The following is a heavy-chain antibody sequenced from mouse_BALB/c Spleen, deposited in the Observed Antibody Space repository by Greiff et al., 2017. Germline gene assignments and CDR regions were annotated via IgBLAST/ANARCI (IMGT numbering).Heavy chain of an antibody. V-gene: IGHV1-87*01. J-gene: IGHJ4*01. Sequence: VQLQQSGAELARPGASVKLSCKASGYPFTSYWMQWVKQRPGQGLEWIGAIYPGDGDTRYTQKFKGKATLTADKSSSTAYMQLSSLASEDSAVYYCARGATVVATDAMDYWGQGTSVTVSS. CDR2: IYPGDGDT. D-gene: IGHD1-1*01. CDR3: ARGATVVATDAMDY. CDR1: GYPFTSYW.